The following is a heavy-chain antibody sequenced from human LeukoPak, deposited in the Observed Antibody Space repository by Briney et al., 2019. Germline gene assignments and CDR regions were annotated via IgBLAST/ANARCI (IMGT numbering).Heavy chain of an antibody. V-gene: IGHV4-30-4*01. CDR3: ARVGFIVGAKGLNWFDP. Sequence: SQTLSLTCTVSGGSISSGDYYWSWIRQPPGKGLEWLGYIYYSVGTYHNPSLKSRVTISVDTSKNQFSLKLSSVTAAETAVYYCARVGFIVGAKGLNWFDPWGQGTLVTVSS. CDR2: IYYSVGT. D-gene: IGHD1-26*01. J-gene: IGHJ5*02. CDR1: GGSISSGDYY.